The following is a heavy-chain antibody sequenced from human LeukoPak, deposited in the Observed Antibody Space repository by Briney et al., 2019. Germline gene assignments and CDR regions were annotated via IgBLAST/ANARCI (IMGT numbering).Heavy chain of an antibody. CDR3: VRVGYCTHGACYSMDL. CDR2: ITPNSGGP. V-gene: IGHV1-2*02. J-gene: IGHJ6*03. D-gene: IGHD2-8*01. Sequence: ASVKVSCKASGYTFTAHYIHLVRQAPGRGFEWMGWITPNSGGPNYAQKFQGRVTMTRDKSINTAYMELSRLTSDDTAVYYCVRVGYCTHGACYSMDLWGKETTVTVSS. CDR1: GYTFTAHY.